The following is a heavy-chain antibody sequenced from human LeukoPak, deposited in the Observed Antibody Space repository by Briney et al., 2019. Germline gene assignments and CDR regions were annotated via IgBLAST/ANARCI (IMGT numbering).Heavy chain of an antibody. V-gene: IGHV1-2*02. Sequence: ASVKVSCKASGYTFTGYYMHWVRQAPGQGLEWMGWINPNSGGTNYAQKFQGRVTMTRDTSISTAYMELSRLRSDDTAVYYCARVSRNYDFDYGVDVWGQGTTVTVSS. D-gene: IGHD3-3*01. CDR3: ARVSRNYDFDYGVDV. CDR1: GYTFTGYY. CDR2: INPNSGGT. J-gene: IGHJ6*02.